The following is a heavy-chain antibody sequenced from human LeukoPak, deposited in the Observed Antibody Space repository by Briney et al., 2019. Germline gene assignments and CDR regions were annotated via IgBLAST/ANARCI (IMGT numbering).Heavy chain of an antibody. J-gene: IGHJ6*02. CDR1: GFTVSSNY. CDR2: IYRGGNT. V-gene: IGHV3-53*01. Sequence: GESLRLSCAASGFTVSSNYMSWVRQAPGKGLEWVSVIYRGGNTYYADSVKGRFTISRDNSKNTLYLQMNNLRAEDTAVYYCAREWVYSNRDPYGMDVWGQGTTVTVSS. D-gene: IGHD6-13*01. CDR3: AREWVYSNRDPYGMDV.